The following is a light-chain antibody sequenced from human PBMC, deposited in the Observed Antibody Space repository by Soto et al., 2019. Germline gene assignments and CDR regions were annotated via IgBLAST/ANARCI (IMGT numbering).Light chain of an antibody. CDR3: SSYTSSSPYV. V-gene: IGLV2-14*01. Sequence: QSVLTQPASVSGSPGQSITISCTGTTSDVGGYEYVSWYQQHPGKAPKLMIYEVSTRPSGVSNRFSGSKSGTMASLTISGLQAEDEADYYCSSYTSSSPYVFGSGTKLTVL. J-gene: IGLJ1*01. CDR1: TSDVGGYEY. CDR2: EVS.